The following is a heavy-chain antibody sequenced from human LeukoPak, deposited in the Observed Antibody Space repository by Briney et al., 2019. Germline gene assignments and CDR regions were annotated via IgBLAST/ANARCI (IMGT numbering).Heavy chain of an antibody. CDR3: ARVIAVAGPPWMDV. J-gene: IGHJ6*02. CDR1: GYTFTSYD. D-gene: IGHD6-19*01. V-gene: IGHV1-8*01. CDR2: MNPNSGNT. Sequence: GASVKVSCKASGYTFTSYDINWVRQATGQGLEWMGWMNPNSGNTGYAQKFQGRVTMTRNTSISTAYMELSSLRSEDTAVYYCARVIAVAGPPWMDVWGQGTTVTVSS.